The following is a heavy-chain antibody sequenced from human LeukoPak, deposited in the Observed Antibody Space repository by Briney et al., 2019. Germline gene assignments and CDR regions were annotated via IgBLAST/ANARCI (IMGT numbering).Heavy chain of an antibody. CDR2: INPSGGST. V-gene: IGHV1-46*01. Sequence: GGSLRRSCAASGFTFSSYGMHWVRQAPGQGLEWMAIINPSGGSTSYAQKFQGRVTMTRDTSASTVYMELYSLRSEDTAVYYCARGHSSGYYTGPLDYWGQGTLVTVSS. J-gene: IGHJ4*02. CDR3: ARGHSSGYYTGPLDY. CDR1: GFTFSSYG. D-gene: IGHD3-22*01.